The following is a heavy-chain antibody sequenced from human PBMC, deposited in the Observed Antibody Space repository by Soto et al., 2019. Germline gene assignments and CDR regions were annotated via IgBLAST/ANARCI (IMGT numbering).Heavy chain of an antibody. CDR1: GASISSGDYY. J-gene: IGHJ4*02. D-gene: IGHD5-18*01. Sequence: QVHLQESGPGLVKPSQTLSLSCAVSGASISSGDYYWNWIRQPPGKGLEWIGYIYYNGDTYYNPPLKSRATFSLDTSNNHFSLKVNSVTAADTAVYFCARENTAMGGYFDYWGLGSLVTVSS. CDR3: ARENTAMGGYFDY. CDR2: IYYNGDT. V-gene: IGHV4-30-4*01.